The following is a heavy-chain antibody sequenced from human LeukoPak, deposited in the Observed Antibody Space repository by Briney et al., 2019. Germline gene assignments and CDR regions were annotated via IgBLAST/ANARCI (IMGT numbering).Heavy chain of an antibody. CDR2: IGYNTGVI. Sequence: PGRSLRLSCAASGFNFNDFAMHWVRQAPGKGLEWVSGIGYNTGVIDYADSVKGRFTISRDNAKNSLYLQMNSLRTEDTAFYYCVKSIDRTKAPAWGYYFDRWGQGTLVTASS. J-gene: IGHJ4*02. CDR1: GFNFNDFA. D-gene: IGHD1-14*01. CDR3: VKSIDRTKAPAWGYYFDR. V-gene: IGHV3-9*01.